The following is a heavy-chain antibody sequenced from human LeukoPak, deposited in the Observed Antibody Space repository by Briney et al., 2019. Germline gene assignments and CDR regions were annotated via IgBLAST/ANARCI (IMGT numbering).Heavy chain of an antibody. CDR1: GFTFSSCS. CDR2: ISSSSTYI. J-gene: IGHJ3*02. Sequence: RPGGSLRLSCAASGFTFSSCSMNWVRQAPGKGLEWVSSISSSSTYIYYADSLKGRFTISRDNAKNSLSLQMNSLRAEDTAVYYCARDTHCSSTSCYNAFDIWGQGTMVTVSS. CDR3: ARDTHCSSTSCYNAFDI. V-gene: IGHV3-21*01. D-gene: IGHD2-2*02.